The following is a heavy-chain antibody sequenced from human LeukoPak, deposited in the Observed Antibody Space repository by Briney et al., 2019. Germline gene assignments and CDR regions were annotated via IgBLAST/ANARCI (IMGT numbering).Heavy chain of an antibody. CDR3: AREVTIFGVDRDLGAFDI. V-gene: IGHV3-33*08. D-gene: IGHD3-3*01. J-gene: IGHJ3*02. CDR2: IWYDGSNK. Sequence: PGRSLRLSCAASGFTFSSYGMHWVRQAPGKGLEWVAVIWYDGSNKYYADSVKGRFTISRDNSKNTLYLQMNSLRAEDTAVYYCAREVTIFGVDRDLGAFDIWGQGTMVTVSS. CDR1: GFTFSSYG.